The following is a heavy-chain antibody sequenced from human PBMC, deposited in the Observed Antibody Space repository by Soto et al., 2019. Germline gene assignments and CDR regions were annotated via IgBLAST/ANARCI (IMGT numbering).Heavy chain of an antibody. D-gene: IGHD6-6*01. V-gene: IGHV4-39*01. CDR1: GGSISSSSYY. CDR2: IYYSGST. CDR3: ARHRWAARGLGAYGMDV. Sequence: QLQLQESGPGLVKPSETLSLTCTVSGGSISSSSYYWGWIRQPPGKGLEWIGSIYYSGSTYYNPSLKSRVTISVDTSKNQFSLKLSSVTAADTAVYYCARHRWAARGLGAYGMDVWGQGTTVTVSS. J-gene: IGHJ6*02.